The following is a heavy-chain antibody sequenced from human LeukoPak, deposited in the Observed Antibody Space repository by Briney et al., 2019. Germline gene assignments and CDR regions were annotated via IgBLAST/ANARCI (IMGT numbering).Heavy chain of an antibody. D-gene: IGHD3-22*01. CDR1: VYTFTAYY. V-gene: IGHV1-2*02. CDR2: INPNSGGT. Sequence: ASVKVSCKASVYTFTAYYMHWVRQAPGQGLEWMGWINPNSGGTNYAQKFQGRVTMTRDTSISTAYMELSRLRSDDTAVYYCAIGVDSSGYYGYFDYWGQGTLVTVSS. CDR3: AIGVDSSGYYGYFDY. J-gene: IGHJ4*02.